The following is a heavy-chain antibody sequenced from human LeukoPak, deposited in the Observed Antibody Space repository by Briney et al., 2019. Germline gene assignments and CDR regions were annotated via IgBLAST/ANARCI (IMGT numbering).Heavy chain of an antibody. V-gene: IGHV3-74*01. Sequence: GGSLRLSCAASGFTFTRYWMHWVRQAPGKGPVWVSRINNDGSSTIYADSVKGRFTISRDNAKNTLYLQMNSLRAEDTAVYYCAGGKQLQSVNYYGMDVWGQGTTVTVSS. D-gene: IGHD6-13*01. CDR2: INNDGSST. CDR1: GFTFTRYW. CDR3: AGGKQLQSVNYYGMDV. J-gene: IGHJ6*02.